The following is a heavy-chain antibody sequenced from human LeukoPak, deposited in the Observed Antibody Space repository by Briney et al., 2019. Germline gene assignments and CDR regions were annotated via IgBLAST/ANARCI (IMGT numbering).Heavy chain of an antibody. D-gene: IGHD3-3*01. Sequence: GGSLRLSCAASGFTFSSYSMNWVRQAPGKGLEWVSSISSSSSYIYYADSVKGRFTISRDNAKNSLYLQMNSLRAEDTAVYYCARADDFWSGPLGYWGQGTLVTVSS. CDR1: GFTFSSYS. V-gene: IGHV3-21*01. J-gene: IGHJ4*02. CDR2: ISSSSSYI. CDR3: ARADDFWSGPLGY.